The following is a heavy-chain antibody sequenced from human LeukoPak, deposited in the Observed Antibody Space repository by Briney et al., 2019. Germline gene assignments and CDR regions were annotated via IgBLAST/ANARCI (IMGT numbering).Heavy chain of an antibody. CDR1: GFTFSSYS. V-gene: IGHV3-21*01. CDR3: ARGLYYDILTGYYLDY. J-gene: IGHJ4*02. D-gene: IGHD3-9*01. Sequence: GGSLRLSCAASGFTFSSYSMNWVRQAPGKGLEWVSSISSSSSYIYYADSVKGRFTISRDNSKNTLYLQMNSLRAEDTAVYYCARGLYYDILTGYYLDYWGQGTLVTVSS. CDR2: ISSSSSYI.